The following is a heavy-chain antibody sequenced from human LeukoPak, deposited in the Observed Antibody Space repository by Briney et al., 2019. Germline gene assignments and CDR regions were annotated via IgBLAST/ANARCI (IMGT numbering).Heavy chain of an antibody. J-gene: IGHJ5*02. CDR3: ARGDDSSGYYYLKWLDP. CDR2: INPSGGST. D-gene: IGHD3-22*01. Sequence: ASVKVSCKASGYTFTSYYMHWVRQAPGQGLEWMGIINPSGGSTSYAQKFQGRVTMTRDTSTSTVYMELSSLRSEDTAVYYCARGDDSSGYYYLKWLDPWGQGTLVTVSS. V-gene: IGHV1-46*01. CDR1: GYTFTSYY.